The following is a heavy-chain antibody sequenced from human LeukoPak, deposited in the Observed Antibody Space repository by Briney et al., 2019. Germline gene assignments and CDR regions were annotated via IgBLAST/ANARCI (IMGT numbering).Heavy chain of an antibody. D-gene: IGHD3-3*01. CDR2: IYPGDSDT. V-gene: IGHV5-51*01. J-gene: IGHJ6*03. Sequence: GESLKISCKGSGYSFTSYWIGWVRQMPGKGLEWMGNIYPGDSDTRYSPSFQGQVTISADKSISTAYLQWSSLKASDTAMYYCARLGYDFWSGHYGPMDVWGKGTTVTVSS. CDR3: ARLGYDFWSGHYGPMDV. CDR1: GYSFTSYW.